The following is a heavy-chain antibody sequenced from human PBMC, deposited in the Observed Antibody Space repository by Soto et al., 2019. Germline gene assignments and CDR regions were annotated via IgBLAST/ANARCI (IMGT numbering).Heavy chain of an antibody. CDR1: GGTFSSYA. V-gene: IGHV1-69*01. D-gene: IGHD2-2*03. CDR2: IIPIFGTA. J-gene: IGHJ6*02. Sequence: QVQLVQSGAEVKKPGSSVKVSCKASGGTFSSYAISWVRQAPGQGLEWMGGIIPIFGTANYAQKFQGRVTINADESTSTAYMELSSLRSEDTAVYYCARGGGYCSSRSCTYYYYGMDVWGQGTTVTVSS. CDR3: ARGGGYCSSRSCTYYYYGMDV.